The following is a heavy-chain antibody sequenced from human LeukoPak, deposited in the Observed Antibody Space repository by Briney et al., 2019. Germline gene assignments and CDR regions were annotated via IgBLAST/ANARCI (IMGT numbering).Heavy chain of an antibody. J-gene: IGHJ4*02. CDR3: ARDYYDILTGHPPDY. CDR2: INTNTGNP. V-gene: IGHV7-4-1*02. D-gene: IGHD3-9*01. Sequence: ASVKVSCKASGGTFTSYAMNWVRQAPGQGLEWMGWINTNTGNPTYAQGFTGRFVFSLDTSVSTAYLQISSLKAEDTAVYYCARDYYDILTGHPPDYWGQGTLVTVSS. CDR1: GGTFTSYA.